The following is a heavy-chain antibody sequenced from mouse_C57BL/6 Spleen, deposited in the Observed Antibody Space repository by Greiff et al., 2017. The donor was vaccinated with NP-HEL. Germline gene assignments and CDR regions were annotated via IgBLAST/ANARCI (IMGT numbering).Heavy chain of an antibody. CDR2: IYPRSGNT. V-gene: IGHV1-81*01. D-gene: IGHD2-4*01. J-gene: IGHJ4*01. CDR3: ARSYYDYDYAMDY. CDR1: GYTFTSYG. Sequence: VKLQESGAELARPGASVKLSCKASGYTFTSYGISWVKQRTGQGLEWIGEIYPRSGNTYYNEKFKGKATLTADKSSSTAYMELRSLTSEDSAVYFCARSYYDYDYAMDYWGQGTSVTVSS.